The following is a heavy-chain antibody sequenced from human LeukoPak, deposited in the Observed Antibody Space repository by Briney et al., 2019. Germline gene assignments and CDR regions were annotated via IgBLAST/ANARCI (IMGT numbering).Heavy chain of an antibody. Sequence: SSETLSLTCTVSGGSISSSSYYWGWIRQPPGKGLEWIGSIYYSGSTYYNPSLKSRVTISVDTSKNQFSLKLSFVTAADTAVYYCARDKLVYAPPQFDYWGQGTLVTVSS. CDR3: ARDKLVYAPPQFDY. CDR1: GGSISSSSYY. J-gene: IGHJ4*02. D-gene: IGHD2-8*01. V-gene: IGHV4-39*07. CDR2: IYYSGST.